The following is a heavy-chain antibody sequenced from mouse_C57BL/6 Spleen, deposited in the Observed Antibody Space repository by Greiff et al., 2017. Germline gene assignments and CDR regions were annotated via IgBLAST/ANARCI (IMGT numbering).Heavy chain of an antibody. J-gene: IGHJ2*01. CDR2: ISSGSSTI. CDR1: GFTFSDYG. V-gene: IGHV5-17*01. D-gene: IGHD3-2*02. Sequence: EVKLVESGGGLVKPGGSLNLSCAASGFTFSDYGMHWVRQAPEQGLEWVAYISSGSSTINYADTVKGRFTISRDNAKNTLFLQMTSLRSEDTAMYYCARGAQATFDYWGQGTTLTVSS. CDR3: ARGAQATFDY.